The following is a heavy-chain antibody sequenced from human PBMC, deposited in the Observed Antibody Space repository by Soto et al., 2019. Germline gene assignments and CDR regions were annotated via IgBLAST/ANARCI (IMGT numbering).Heavy chain of an antibody. CDR3: VRLIGNSWLDF. CDR1: GDSVSSNSAV. V-gene: IGHV6-1*01. D-gene: IGHD1-26*01. CDR2: TYYRSKWYI. J-gene: IGHJ5*01. Sequence: SQTLSLTCAISGDSVSSNSAVWNWIRHSPSRGLEWLGRTYYRSKWYIDYAESVKSRITINPDTSKNQFSLHLNSVTPEDTAVYYCVRLIGNSWLDFWGQGTLVTVSS.